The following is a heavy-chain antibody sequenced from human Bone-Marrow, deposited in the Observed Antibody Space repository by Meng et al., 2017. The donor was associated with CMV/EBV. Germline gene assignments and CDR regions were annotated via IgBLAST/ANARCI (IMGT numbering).Heavy chain of an antibody. Sequence: QVQLVQSGAEVKKPGSSVKVSCKASGGTPNTYAITWVQQAPGQGLEWMGRIIPVLGIAIYAQKFQGRVIITADKSTSTAYMELSSLISEDTAMYYCTRNGFPEGGYYFDYWGQGTLVTVSS. V-gene: IGHV1-69*02. CDR2: IIPVLGIA. CDR1: GGTPNTYA. J-gene: IGHJ4*02. D-gene: IGHD2-15*01. CDR3: TRNGFPEGGYYFDY.